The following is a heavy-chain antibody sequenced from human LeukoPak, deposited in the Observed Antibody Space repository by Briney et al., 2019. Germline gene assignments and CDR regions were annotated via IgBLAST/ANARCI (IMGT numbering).Heavy chain of an antibody. D-gene: IGHD3-3*01. CDR3: ALEKSSFTIFGGEGHPLC. Sequence: GASVKVSCKASGYTFTGYYMHWVRQAPGQGLEWMGWISPNSGGTNYAQKFQGRVTMTRDTSISTAYMELSRLKSDDTAVYYCALEKSSFTIFGGEGHPLCWGQGTLVTVSS. J-gene: IGHJ4*02. V-gene: IGHV1-2*02. CDR1: GYTFTGYY. CDR2: ISPNSGGT.